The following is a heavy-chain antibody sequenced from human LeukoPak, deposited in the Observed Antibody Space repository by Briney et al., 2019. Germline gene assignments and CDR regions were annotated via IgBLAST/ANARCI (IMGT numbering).Heavy chain of an antibody. J-gene: IGHJ4*02. Sequence: GGPLRLSCAVSGFTLSSFWMTRVRQAPGKGLEWVASIKYDGSEKKYVDSVEGRFTISRDNAKNSLYLQMNSLRAEDTAVYYCAKKNYCDGWGQGTLVTVSS. CDR2: IKYDGSEK. V-gene: IGHV3-7*01. CDR1: GFTLSSFW. CDR3: AKKNYCDG.